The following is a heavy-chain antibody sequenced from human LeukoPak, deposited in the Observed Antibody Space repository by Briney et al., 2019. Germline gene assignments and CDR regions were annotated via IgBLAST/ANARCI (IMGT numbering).Heavy chain of an antibody. Sequence: SETLSLTCRVSGNSVSNTYYWGWIRQPPGKGLEWIGSIYSTGSTYYNPSLKSRVTISVDTSKNQFSLKLSSVTAADTAVYYCARNASTGYFDYWGQGTLVTVSS. CDR2: IYSTGST. CDR3: ARNASTGYFDY. CDR1: GNSVSNTYY. V-gene: IGHV4-38-2*02. J-gene: IGHJ4*02. D-gene: IGHD3-16*01.